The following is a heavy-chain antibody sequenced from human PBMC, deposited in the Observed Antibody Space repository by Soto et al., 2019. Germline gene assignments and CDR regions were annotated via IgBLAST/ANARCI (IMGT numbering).Heavy chain of an antibody. V-gene: IGHV1-2*02. J-gene: IGHJ4*02. CDR1: GYTFTGYY. CDR3: ARSHSSGWLDY. CDR2: INPNSGGT. D-gene: IGHD6-19*01. Sequence: QVQLVQSGAEVKKPGASVKVSCKASGYTFTGYYMHWVRQAPGQGLEWMGWINPNSGGTNYAQKFQGRVTITADESTSTAYMELSSLRSEDTAVYYCARSHSSGWLDYWGQGTLVTVSS.